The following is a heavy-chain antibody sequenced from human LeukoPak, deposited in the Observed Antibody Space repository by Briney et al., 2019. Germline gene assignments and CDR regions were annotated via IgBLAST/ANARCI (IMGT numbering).Heavy chain of an antibody. Sequence: ASVKVSCKASGYTFTSYDINWVRQATGQGLEWMGWMNPNSGNTGYAQKFQGRVTITRNTSISTAYMELSSLRSEDTAVYYCARGPRSYYVRYFDYWGQGTLVTVSS. J-gene: IGHJ4*02. CDR2: MNPNSGNT. CDR3: ARGPRSYYVRYFDY. CDR1: GYTFTSYD. D-gene: IGHD1-26*01. V-gene: IGHV1-8*03.